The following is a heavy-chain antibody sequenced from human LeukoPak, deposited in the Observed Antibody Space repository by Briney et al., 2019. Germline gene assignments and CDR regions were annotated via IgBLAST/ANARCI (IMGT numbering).Heavy chain of an antibody. Sequence: ASVKVSCKASGYTFTGYYMHWVRQAPGQGLEWMGWINPNSGGTNYAQKFQGRVTMTRDTSISTAYMELSRLRSDDTAVYYCARAFTYYYDSSGYYGWPDAFDIWGQGTMVTVSS. D-gene: IGHD3-22*01. CDR3: ARAFTYYYDSSGYYGWPDAFDI. CDR1: GYTFTGYY. V-gene: IGHV1-2*02. CDR2: INPNSGGT. J-gene: IGHJ3*02.